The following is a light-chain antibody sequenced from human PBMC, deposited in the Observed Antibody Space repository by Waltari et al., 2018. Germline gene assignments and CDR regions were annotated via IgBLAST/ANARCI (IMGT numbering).Light chain of an antibody. CDR1: SSDVGGYNY. Sequence: QSALTQPASVSGSPGQSITISCTGTSSDVGGYNYVSWYQQHPGKAPKLMVYEVSNRPSGVSNRVYGSKSGNTASLTISGRQAEDEADYYCSSYTSSSTRVFGGGTKLTVL. CDR3: SSYTSSSTRV. V-gene: IGLV2-14*01. CDR2: EVS. J-gene: IGLJ2*01.